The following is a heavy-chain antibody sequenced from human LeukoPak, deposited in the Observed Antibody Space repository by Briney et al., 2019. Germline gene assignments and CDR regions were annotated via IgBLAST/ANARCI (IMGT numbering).Heavy chain of an antibody. D-gene: IGHD6-13*01. J-gene: IGHJ6*02. CDR3: ARGDSSSWYRYYYYGMDV. V-gene: IGHV3-30-3*01. CDR2: ISYDGNNK. CDR1: GFTFSSYA. Sequence: GGSLRLSCAASGFTFSSYAMHWVRQAPGKGLEWVAVISYDGNNKYYADSVKGRFTISRDNSKNTLYLQMNSLRAEDTAVYYCARGDSSSWYRYYYYGMDVWGQGTTVTVSS.